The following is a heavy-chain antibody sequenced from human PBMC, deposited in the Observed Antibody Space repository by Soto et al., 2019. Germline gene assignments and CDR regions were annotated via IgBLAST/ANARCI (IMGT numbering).Heavy chain of an antibody. CDR1: GGSISSSNW. V-gene: IGHV4-4*02. CDR3: ARDGGGSSWYYWFDP. CDR2: IYHSGST. D-gene: IGHD6-13*01. Sequence: SETLSLTCAVSGGSISSSNWWSWVRQPPGKGLEWIGEIYHSGSTNYNPSLKSRVTISVDKSKNQFSLKLSSVTAADTAVYYCARDGGGSSWYYWFDPWGQGTLVTVSS. J-gene: IGHJ5*02.